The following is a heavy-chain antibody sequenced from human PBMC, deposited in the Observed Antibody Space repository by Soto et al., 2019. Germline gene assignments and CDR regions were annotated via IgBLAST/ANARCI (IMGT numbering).Heavy chain of an antibody. CDR3: ARVRGGRQLRWF. D-gene: IGHD5-18*01. Sequence: EVQLVESGGGLVQPGGSLRLSCAASGFTFSSYWMHWVRQAPGKGLVWVARINSDGSDTNYADSVKGRFTISRDNAKNTLYLQMNSLRVEDTAVYFCARVRGGRQLRWFWGQGTLVTVSS. J-gene: IGHJ4*02. CDR2: INSDGSDT. V-gene: IGHV3-74*01. CDR1: GFTFSSYW.